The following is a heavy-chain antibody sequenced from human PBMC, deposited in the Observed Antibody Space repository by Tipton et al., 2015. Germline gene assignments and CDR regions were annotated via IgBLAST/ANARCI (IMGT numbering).Heavy chain of an antibody. V-gene: IGHV4-39*07. CDR2: ISHSGNT. D-gene: IGHD3-9*01. Sequence: TLSLTCNVSGGSISTSNYYWGWIRQPPGKGLEWIGSISHSGNTYYNPSLKSRVTISVDTSKNQFSLRVRSVTAADTAVYYCACQDYDILTRDYQTVDYWGQGTLVTVSS. CDR3: ACQDYDILTRDYQTVDY. J-gene: IGHJ4*02. CDR1: GGSISTSNYY.